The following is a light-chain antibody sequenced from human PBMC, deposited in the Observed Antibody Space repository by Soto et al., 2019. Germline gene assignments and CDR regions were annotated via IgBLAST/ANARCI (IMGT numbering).Light chain of an antibody. CDR2: GAS. Sequence: EIVMTQSPATLSVSPWESATLSCRASQSVSSNLAWYQQKPGQAPRLLIYGASTRATGIPARFSGSGSGTEFTLTISSLQSEDFAVYYCQQYNNWPRTFGQGTKVEI. J-gene: IGKJ1*01. CDR1: QSVSSN. CDR3: QQYNNWPRT. V-gene: IGKV3-15*01.